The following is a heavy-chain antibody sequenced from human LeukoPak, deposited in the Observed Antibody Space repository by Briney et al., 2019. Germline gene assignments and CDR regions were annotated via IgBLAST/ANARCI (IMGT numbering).Heavy chain of an antibody. V-gene: IGHV4-34*01. CDR2: INHSGST. CDR3: ARKGATMTIDY. D-gene: IGHD1-26*01. Sequence: PSETLSLTCAVYGESFSGYHWNWIRQPPGKGLEWIGEINHSGSTNYNPSLKSRVTISVDTSKNQFSLRLSSVTAADAAVYYCARKGATMTIDYWGQGTLVTVSS. CDR1: GESFSGYH. J-gene: IGHJ4*02.